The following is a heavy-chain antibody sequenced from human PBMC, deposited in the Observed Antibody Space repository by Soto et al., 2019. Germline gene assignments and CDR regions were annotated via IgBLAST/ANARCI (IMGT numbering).Heavy chain of an antibody. CDR2: INHSGST. Sequence: ASETLSLTCAVYGGSFSGYYWSWIRQPPGKGLEWIGEINHSGSTNYSPSLKSRVTISVDTSKNQFSLKLSSVSAADTAVYYCATGRGVRGVIITTYYYYGLDVWGQGTTVTVSS. CDR1: GGSFSGYY. J-gene: IGHJ6*02. CDR3: ATGRGVRGVIITTYYYYGLDV. D-gene: IGHD3-10*01. V-gene: IGHV4-34*01.